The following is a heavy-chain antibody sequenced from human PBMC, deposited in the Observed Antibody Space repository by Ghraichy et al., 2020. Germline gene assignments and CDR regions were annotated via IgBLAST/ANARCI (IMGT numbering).Heavy chain of an antibody. Sequence: GGSLRLSCAAPQFSFPNEAMSWVRQAPGKGLEWVGSISGSGVTTFYADSVKGRFIISRDNSNNTLYLQLNSLRVDDTAVYYCAKYVATSIWGRFDPWGQGTLVIVSS. V-gene: IGHV3-23*01. CDR3: AKYVATSIWGRFDP. CDR1: QFSFPNEA. D-gene: IGHD3-16*01. CDR2: ISGSGVTT. J-gene: IGHJ5*02.